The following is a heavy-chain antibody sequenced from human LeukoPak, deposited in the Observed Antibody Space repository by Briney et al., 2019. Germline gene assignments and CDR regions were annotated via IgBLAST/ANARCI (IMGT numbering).Heavy chain of an antibody. CDR1: GGSISTYY. CDR2: IYYSGST. Sequence: SETLSLTCTVSGGSISTYYWSWIRQPPGKGLEWIGYIYYSGSTNYNPSLKSRVTISVDTSKNQFSLKLSSVTAADTAVYYCARESVYGGRDYLFDIWGQGTMVAVSS. D-gene: IGHD1-26*01. J-gene: IGHJ3*02. CDR3: ARESVYGGRDYLFDI. V-gene: IGHV4-59*01.